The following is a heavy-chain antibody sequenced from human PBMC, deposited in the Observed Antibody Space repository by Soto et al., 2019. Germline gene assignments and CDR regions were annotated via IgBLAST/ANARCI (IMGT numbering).Heavy chain of an antibody. D-gene: IGHD6-6*01. J-gene: IGHJ4*02. CDR3: ARDRTISDYRSSGALGL. Sequence: EVQLVESGGTLVEPGGSLRRSCAASGFTVSSHYMHWVRRAQGKGLEWVSVIYSGGTTYYAGSVRGRFTISRDNSKNTLYLQMNSLRAEDTAVYFCARDRTISDYRSSGALGLWGQGTLVTVSS. V-gene: IGHV3-66*01. CDR2: IYSGGTT. CDR1: GFTVSSHY.